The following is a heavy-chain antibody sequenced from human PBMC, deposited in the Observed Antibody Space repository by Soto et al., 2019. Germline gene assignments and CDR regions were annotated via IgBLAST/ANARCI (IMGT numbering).Heavy chain of an antibody. CDR1: GYTFTDYY. CDR2: INPNSGGT. D-gene: IGHD1-7*01. CDR3: ARKLELRRSYYSSYDMQV. V-gene: IGHV1-2*02. J-gene: IGHJ6*01. Sequence: ASVKVSCKASGYTFTDYYMHWVRQARGQGLEWMGWINPNSGGTNYAQKFQGRVTMTRDTSISTAYMELSRLRSDDTAVYYCARKLELRRSYYSSYDMQVWGQGTTVTVS.